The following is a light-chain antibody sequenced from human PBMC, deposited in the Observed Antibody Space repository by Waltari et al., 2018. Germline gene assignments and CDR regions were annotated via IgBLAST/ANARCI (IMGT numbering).Light chain of an antibody. CDR2: WAS. CDR1: QRVLYSSNNKNY. V-gene: IGKV4-1*01. CDR3: HQYYSTPYT. J-gene: IGKJ2*01. Sequence: DIVMTQSPDSLAVTLGERATINCKSSQRVLYSSNNKNYLAWYQQKPGQPPKLLIYWASTRESGVPDRFSGSGSGTDFTLTISSLQAEDVAVYFCHQYYSTPYTFGQGTKLEIK.